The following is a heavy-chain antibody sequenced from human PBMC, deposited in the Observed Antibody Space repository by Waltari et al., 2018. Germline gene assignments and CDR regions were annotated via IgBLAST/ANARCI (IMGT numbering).Heavy chain of an antibody. V-gene: IGHV3-7*01. Sequence: EVQLVESGGGLVQTGGSLTRSCAASGFSSDWMDWVRQAPGQGLQWLANINQVGGEKYYLDSVKGRFTISRDNAKKLVYLEMNRLRAEDTAIYYCSKRLEIWGRGTMVAVSS. CDR1: GFSSDW. CDR3: SKRLEI. J-gene: IGHJ3*02. CDR2: INQVGGEK.